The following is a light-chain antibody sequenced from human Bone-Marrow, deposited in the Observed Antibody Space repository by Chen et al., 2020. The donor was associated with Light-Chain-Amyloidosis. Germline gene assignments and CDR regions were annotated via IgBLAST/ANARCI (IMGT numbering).Light chain of an antibody. Sequence: NFMLTQPHSVSESPGKTVIISCTRSSGSIATNYVQWSQQRPGSSPPTVSYEDDQRPSGVPDRFSGFIDRSSNSPSLTSSGLKTEDEADYDCQSDQGSSQGVFGGGTKLTVL. CDR3: QSDQGSSQGV. J-gene: IGLJ3*02. CDR2: EDD. V-gene: IGLV6-57*01. CDR1: SGSIATNY.